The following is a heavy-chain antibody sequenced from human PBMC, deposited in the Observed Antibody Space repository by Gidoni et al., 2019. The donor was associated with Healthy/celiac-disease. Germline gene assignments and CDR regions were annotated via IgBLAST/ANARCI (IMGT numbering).Heavy chain of an antibody. V-gene: IGHV1-69*01. Sequence: QVQLVQSGAEVKKPGSSVKVSCKASGGTFSSYAISWVRQAPGKGLEWMGGIIPIFGTANYAQKFQGRVTITADESTSTAYMELSSLRSEDTAVYYCASDRQYYGSGSYYFDYWGQGTLVTVSS. CDR2: IIPIFGTA. D-gene: IGHD3-10*01. CDR1: GGTFSSYA. J-gene: IGHJ4*02. CDR3: ASDRQYYGSGSYYFDY.